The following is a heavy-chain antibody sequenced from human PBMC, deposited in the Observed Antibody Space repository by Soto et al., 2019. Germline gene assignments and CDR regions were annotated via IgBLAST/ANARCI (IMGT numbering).Heavy chain of an antibody. V-gene: IGHV4-34*01. Sequence: PSETLSLTCAVYGGSFSGYYWSWIRQPPGKGLEWIGEINHSGSSNYNPSLKSRVTISVDTSKNQFSLKLSSVTAADTAVYYCASGYYYDSRFDYWGQGTLVTVSS. J-gene: IGHJ4*02. D-gene: IGHD3-22*01. CDR2: INHSGSS. CDR1: GGSFSGYY. CDR3: ASGYYYDSRFDY.